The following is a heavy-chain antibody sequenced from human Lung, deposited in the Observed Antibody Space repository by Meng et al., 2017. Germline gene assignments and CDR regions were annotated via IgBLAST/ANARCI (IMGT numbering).Heavy chain of an antibody. D-gene: IGHD4-11*01. CDR1: GGSFSDYY. CDR2: INHSGST. J-gene: IGHJ4*02. V-gene: IGHV4-34*01. Sequence: QVQPQPWAAGLLKPSETLSLTFVVSGGSFSDYYWSWIRQPPGKGLEWIGEINHSGSTNYNPSLESRATISVDTSQNNLSLKLSSVTAADSAVYYCARGPTTMAHDFDYWGQGTLVTVSS. CDR3: ARGPTTMAHDFDY.